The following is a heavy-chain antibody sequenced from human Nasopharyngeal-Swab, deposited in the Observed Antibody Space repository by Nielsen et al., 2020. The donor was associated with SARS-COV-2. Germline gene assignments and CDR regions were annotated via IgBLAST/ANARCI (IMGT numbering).Heavy chain of an antibody. V-gene: IGHV3-53*01. CDR3: ARGISYYDILTGYYGRGAYYFDY. D-gene: IGHD3-9*01. CDR1: GFTVSSNY. J-gene: IGHJ4*02. Sequence: GESLKISCAASGFTVSSNYMSWVRQAPGKGLEWVSVIYSGGSTYYADSVKGRFTISRDNSKNTLYLQMNSLRAEDTAVYYCARGISYYDILTGYYGRGAYYFDYWGQGTLVTVSS. CDR2: IYSGGST.